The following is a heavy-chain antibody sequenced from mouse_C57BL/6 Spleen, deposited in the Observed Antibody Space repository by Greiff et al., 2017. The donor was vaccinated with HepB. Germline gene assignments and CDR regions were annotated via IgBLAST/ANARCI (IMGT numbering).Heavy chain of an antibody. V-gene: IGHV1-64*01. D-gene: IGHD3-1*01. CDR3: ARAVPLSGAMDY. CDR1: GYTFTSYW. Sequence: VQLQQPGAELVKPGASVKLSCKASGYTFTSYWMHWVKQRPGQGLEWIGMIHPNSGSTNYNEKFKSKATLTVDKSSSTAYMQLSSLTSEDSAVYYCARAVPLSGAMDYWGQGTSVTVSS. J-gene: IGHJ4*01. CDR2: IHPNSGST.